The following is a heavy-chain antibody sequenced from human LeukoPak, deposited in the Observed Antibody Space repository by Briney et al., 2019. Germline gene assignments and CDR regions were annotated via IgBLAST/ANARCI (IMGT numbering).Heavy chain of an antibody. V-gene: IGHV4-34*01. Sequence: SETLSLTCAVYGGSFSGYYWSWIRQPPGKGPEWIGEINHSGSTNYNPSLKSRVTISVDTSKNQFSLKLSSVTAADTAVYYCARMMYYYDSSGHSGAFDIWGQGTMVTVSS. D-gene: IGHD3-22*01. CDR2: INHSGST. CDR3: ARMMYYYDSSGHSGAFDI. J-gene: IGHJ3*02. CDR1: GGSFSGYY.